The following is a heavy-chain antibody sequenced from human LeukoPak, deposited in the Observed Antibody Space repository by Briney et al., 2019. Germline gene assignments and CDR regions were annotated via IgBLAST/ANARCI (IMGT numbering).Heavy chain of an antibody. J-gene: IGHJ3*02. Sequence: ASVKVSCKASGYTLTGYYMHWVRQAPGQGLEWMGWINPNSGGTNYAQKFQGRVTMTRDTSISTAYMELSRLRSDDTAVYYCARDSYSYGPPSDAFDIWGQGTMVTVSS. CDR3: ARDSYSYGPPSDAFDI. D-gene: IGHD5-18*01. CDR2: INPNSGGT. CDR1: GYTLTGYY. V-gene: IGHV1-2*02.